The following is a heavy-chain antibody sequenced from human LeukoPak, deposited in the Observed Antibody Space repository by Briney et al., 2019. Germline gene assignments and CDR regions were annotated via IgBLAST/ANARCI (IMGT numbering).Heavy chain of an antibody. Sequence: GGSLRLSCAASGFTFSSYAMHWVRQAPGKGLEWVAVISYGGSNKYYADSVKGRFTISRDNSKNTLYLQMNSLRAEDTAVYYCARGSLYRSFDYWGQGTLVTVSS. CDR2: ISYGGSNK. CDR3: ARGSLYRSFDY. V-gene: IGHV3-30-3*01. CDR1: GFTFSSYA. J-gene: IGHJ4*02.